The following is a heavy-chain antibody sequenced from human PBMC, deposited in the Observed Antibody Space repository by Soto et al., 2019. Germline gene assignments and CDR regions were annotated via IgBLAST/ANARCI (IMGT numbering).Heavy chain of an antibody. CDR1: GSTFTGSY. D-gene: IGHD3-22*01. CDR2: INPNSGGT. Sequence: ASVKVSCKASGSTFTGSYMHWVRQAPAQGLEWMGWINPNSGGTNYAQKFQGRVTMTRDTSTSTVYMELSSLRSEDTAVYYRAKNYYDSGGYSYDFDYWGLGTLVTGSA. J-gene: IGHJ4*02. V-gene: IGHV1-2*02. CDR3: AKNYYDSGGYSYDFDY.